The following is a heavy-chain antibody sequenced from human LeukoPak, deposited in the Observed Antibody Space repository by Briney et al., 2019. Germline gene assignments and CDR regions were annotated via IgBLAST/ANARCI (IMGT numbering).Heavy chain of an antibody. CDR2: IYYSGST. V-gene: IGHV4-39*07. CDR3: AREGGYSYGWDY. D-gene: IGHD5-18*01. Sequence: SETLSLTCSVAGESISRGSYYWGWIRQPPGKGLEWIGSIYYSGSTYYNPSLKSRVTISVDTSKNQFSLKLSSVTAADTAVYYCAREGGYSYGWDYWGQGTLVTVSS. J-gene: IGHJ4*02. CDR1: GESISRGSYY.